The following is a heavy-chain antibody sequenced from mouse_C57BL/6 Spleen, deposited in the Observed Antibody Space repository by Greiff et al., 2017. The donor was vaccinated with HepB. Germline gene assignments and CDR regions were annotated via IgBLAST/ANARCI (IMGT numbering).Heavy chain of an antibody. CDR1: GYTFTDYY. CDR2: INPYNGGT. V-gene: IGHV1-19*01. J-gene: IGHJ4*01. CDR3: ARVYDGYYYAMDY. D-gene: IGHD2-3*01. Sequence: EVQLQQSGPVLVKPGASVKMSCKASGYTFTDYYMNWVKQSHGKSLEWIGVINPYNGGTSYNQKFKGKATLTVDKSSSTAYMELNSLTSEDSAVYYCARVYDGYYYAMDYWGQGTSVTVSS.